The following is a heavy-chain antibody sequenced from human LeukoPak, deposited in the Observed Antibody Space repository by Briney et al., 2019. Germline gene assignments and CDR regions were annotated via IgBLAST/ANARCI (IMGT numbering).Heavy chain of an antibody. CDR2: INPSGGST. CDR3: ARAGPYGDYGYYYYYGMDV. V-gene: IGHV1-46*01. D-gene: IGHD4-17*01. J-gene: IGHJ6*02. Sequence: GASVKVSSKASGYTFTSYYMHWVRQAPGQGLEWMGIINPSGGSTSYAQKFQGRVTMTRDTSTSTVYMELSSLRSEDTAVYYCARAGPYGDYGYYYYYGMDVWGQGTTVTVSS. CDR1: GYTFTSYY.